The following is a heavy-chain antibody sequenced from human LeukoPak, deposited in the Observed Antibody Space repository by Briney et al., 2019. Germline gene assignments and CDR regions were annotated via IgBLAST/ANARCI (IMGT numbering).Heavy chain of an antibody. V-gene: IGHV3-33*01. J-gene: IGHJ4*02. CDR2: IWYDGSSK. Sequence: GGSLRLSCAASGFTFSSYGMHWVRQAPGKGLEWVAVIWYDGSSKYYADSVKGRFTISRDNSKNTLYLQMNSLRAEDTAVYYCARAGGYDILTGYDHNYFDYWGQGTLVTVSS. D-gene: IGHD3-9*01. CDR3: ARAGGYDILTGYDHNYFDY. CDR1: GFTFSSYG.